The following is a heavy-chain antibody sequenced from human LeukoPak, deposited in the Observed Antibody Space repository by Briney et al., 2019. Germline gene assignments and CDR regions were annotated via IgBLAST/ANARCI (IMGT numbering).Heavy chain of an antibody. V-gene: IGHV3-53*01. CDR3: ARELRIVDTTMLNYYYYYYMDV. CDR1: GFTVSNNY. CDR2: IYSGATT. J-gene: IGHJ6*03. Sequence: GSLRLSCAASGFTVSNNYMNWVRQAPGKGLEWVSGIYSGATTYYADSVKGRFTISRDNSKNTLSLQMNSLRAEDTAVYYCARELRIVDTTMLNYYYYYYMDVWGKGTTVTVSS. D-gene: IGHD5-18*01.